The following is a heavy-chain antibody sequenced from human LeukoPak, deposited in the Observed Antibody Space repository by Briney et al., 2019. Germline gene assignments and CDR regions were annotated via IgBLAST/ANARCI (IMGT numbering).Heavy chain of an antibody. J-gene: IGHJ4*02. CDR1: GFTFSSYA. V-gene: IGHV3-23*01. D-gene: IGHD2-2*01. CDR3: AKVRGVSFRSPACYYYDA. CDR2: VSPSGGRT. Sequence: GGSLRLSCGASGFTFSSYAMSWVRQTPGRGLEWVAGVSPSGGRTIYADSVEGRFTISRDNSNDTVYLQLSSLRAEDSALYYCAKVRGVSFRSPACYYYDAWGQGTPVTVSA.